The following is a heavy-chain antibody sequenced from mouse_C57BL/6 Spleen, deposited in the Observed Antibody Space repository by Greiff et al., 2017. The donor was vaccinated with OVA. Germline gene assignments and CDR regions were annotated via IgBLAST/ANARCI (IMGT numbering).Heavy chain of an antibody. D-gene: IGHD2-4*01. V-gene: IGHV1-55*01. CDR2: IYPGSGST. Sequence: VQLQQSGAELVKPGASVKMSCKASGYTFTSYWITWVKQRPGQGLEWIGDIYPGSGSTNYNEKFKSKATLTVDTSSSTAYMQLSSLTSEDSAVYYCARFYDYGGYYYAMYYWGQGTSVTVSS. CDR3: ARFYDYGGYYYAMYY. CDR1: GYTFTSYW. J-gene: IGHJ4*01.